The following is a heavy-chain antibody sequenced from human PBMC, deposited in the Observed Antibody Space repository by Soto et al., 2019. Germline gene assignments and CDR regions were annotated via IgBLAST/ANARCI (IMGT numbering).Heavy chain of an antibody. D-gene: IGHD2-2*01. CDR3: ARDLISETGNIVLVPAAIGVLIDY. V-gene: IGHV1-46*01. CDR1: GYTFTSYY. CDR2: INPSGGST. Sequence: ASVKVSCKASGYTFTSYYMHWVRQAPGQGLEWMGIINPSGGSTSYAQKFQGRVTMTRDTSTSTVYMELSSLRSEDTAVYYCARDLISETGNIVLVPAAIGVLIDYWGQGTLVTVSS. J-gene: IGHJ4*02.